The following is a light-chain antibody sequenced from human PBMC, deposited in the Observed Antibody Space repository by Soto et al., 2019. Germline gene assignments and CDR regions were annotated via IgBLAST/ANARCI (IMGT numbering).Light chain of an antibody. V-gene: IGLV2-23*01. CDR1: SSDVGSYNL. CDR3: CSYAGSSSYV. CDR2: EGS. Sequence: QCVLTQPASVSGSPGEWITISCTGTSSDVGSYNLVSWYQQHPGKAPKLMIYEGSKRPSGVSNRFSGSKSGNTASLTISGLQAEDEADYYCCSYAGSSSYVFGTGTKVTVL. J-gene: IGLJ1*01.